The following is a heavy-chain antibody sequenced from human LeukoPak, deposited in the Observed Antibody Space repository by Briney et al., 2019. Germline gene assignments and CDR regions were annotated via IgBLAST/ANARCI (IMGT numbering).Heavy chain of an antibody. Sequence: SETLSLTCTVSGGSISSSSYYWGWIRQPPGKGLEWIGSIYYSGSTNYNPSLKSRVTLSLDMSRDQFSLKLSSVTAADTAVYYCARGEDFDWLPERPDAFDIWGQGTMVTVSS. CDR1: GGSISSSSYY. D-gene: IGHD3-9*01. J-gene: IGHJ3*02. CDR3: ARGEDFDWLPERPDAFDI. V-gene: IGHV4-39*07. CDR2: IYYSGST.